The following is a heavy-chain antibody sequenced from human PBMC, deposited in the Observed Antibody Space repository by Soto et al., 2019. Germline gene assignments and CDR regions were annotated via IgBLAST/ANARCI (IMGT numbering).Heavy chain of an antibody. V-gene: IGHV3-30*04. J-gene: IGHJ3*02. Sequence: GGSLRLSCAASGFTFSSYAMHWVRQAPGKGLEWVAVISYDGSNKYYADSVKGRVTITRDNSKNTVYLQMNSLRAEDTPVYYCAGVKRAGAQIGDAFDILGQGTMVTVSS. D-gene: IGHD6-13*01. CDR1: GFTFSSYA. CDR2: ISYDGSNK. CDR3: AGVKRAGAQIGDAFDI.